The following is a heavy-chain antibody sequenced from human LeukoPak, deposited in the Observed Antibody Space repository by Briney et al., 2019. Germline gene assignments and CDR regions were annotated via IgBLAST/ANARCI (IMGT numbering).Heavy chain of an antibody. CDR3: ARGITILPYYYYMDV. D-gene: IGHD3-3*01. CDR2: IYTSGST. CDR1: GGSISSYY. J-gene: IGHJ6*03. Sequence: SETLSLTCTVSGGSISSYYWSWIRQPAGKGLEWIGRIYTSGSTNYNPSLKSRVTMSVDTSKNQFSLKLSSVTAADTAVYYCARGITILPYYYYMDVWGKGTTVTVSS. V-gene: IGHV4-4*07.